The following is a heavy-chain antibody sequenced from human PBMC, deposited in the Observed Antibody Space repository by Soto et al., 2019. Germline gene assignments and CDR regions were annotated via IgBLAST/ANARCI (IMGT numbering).Heavy chain of an antibody. CDR3: AKDRGYCDTSSCYLGHSFDI. V-gene: IGHV3-30*18. CDR2: ISHDGRSK. D-gene: IGHD2-15*01. Sequence: QVQLVESGGGVVQPGRSLRLSCTDSGFTFTTFGVHWVRQAPGKGLEWVAVISHDGRSKFYGDSVKGRFTVSRDNSKNMVSLEMKSRRPEDTAVYYCAKDRGYCDTSSCYLGHSFDIWGQGTVVTVSS. J-gene: IGHJ3*02. CDR1: GFTFTTFG.